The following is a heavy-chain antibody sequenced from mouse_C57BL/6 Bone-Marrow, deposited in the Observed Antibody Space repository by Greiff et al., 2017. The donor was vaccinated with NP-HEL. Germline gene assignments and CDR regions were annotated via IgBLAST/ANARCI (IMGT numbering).Heavy chain of an antibody. D-gene: IGHD1-1*01. CDR3: ARYYYGSRGWYFDV. J-gene: IGHJ1*03. CDR2: IVPNSGGT. CDR1: GYTFTRYW. Sequence: VQLQQPGADLVKPGASVKLSCKASGYTFTRYWMHWVKQRPGRGLVWIGRIVPNSGGTKFNEKFKTKATLTVDKPSSTAYMQLSSLTSEDSAVYYCARYYYGSRGWYFDVWGTGTTVTVSS. V-gene: IGHV1-72*01.